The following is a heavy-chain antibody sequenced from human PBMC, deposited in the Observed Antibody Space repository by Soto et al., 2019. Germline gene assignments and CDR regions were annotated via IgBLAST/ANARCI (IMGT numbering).Heavy chain of an antibody. CDR2: IWYDGSNK. CDR1: GFXFCSYV. V-gene: IGHV3-33*01. Sequence: TGGSLTLSCASSGFXFCSYVMHCVRQAPGKGLEWVAVIWYDGSNKYYADSVKGRFTISRDNSKNTLYLQMNSLRAEDTAVYYCARDWNYAPLDNWGQGTLVTVSS. D-gene: IGHD1-7*01. CDR3: ARDWNYAPLDN. J-gene: IGHJ4*02.